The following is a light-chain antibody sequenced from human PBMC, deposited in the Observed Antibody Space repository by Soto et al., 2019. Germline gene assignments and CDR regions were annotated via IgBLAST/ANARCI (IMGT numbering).Light chain of an antibody. CDR2: AAS. Sequence: DIQMTQSPSSLSASVGDRVTITCRASQSISTYLNWYQQKPGKAPDLLIYAASTLQIGVPSRFSGSGSGTDFTLTISRLQPEDFATYYCQQSYTNSRTFGQGTTVDIK. CDR3: QQSYTNSRT. J-gene: IGKJ1*01. V-gene: IGKV1-39*01. CDR1: QSISTY.